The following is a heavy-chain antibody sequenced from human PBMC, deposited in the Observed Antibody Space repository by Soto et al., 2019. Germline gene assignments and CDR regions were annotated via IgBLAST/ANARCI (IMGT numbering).Heavy chain of an antibody. CDR2: ISADGRKT. V-gene: IGHV3-30*18. CDR3: AKDPRNYLYYYYGMDV. D-gene: IGHD4-4*01. Sequence: GVSMRVSSIASGLTCSALGRHRGRQAPGKGLEWVAVISADGRKTFYADSVKGRFTISRDNSKNTLYLQMNSLRAEDTAVYYCAKDPRNYLYYYYGMDVGGQATTVTVSS. CDR1: GLTCSALG. J-gene: IGHJ6*02.